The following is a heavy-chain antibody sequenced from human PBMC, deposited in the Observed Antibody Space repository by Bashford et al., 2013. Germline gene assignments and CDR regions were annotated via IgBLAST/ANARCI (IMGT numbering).Heavy chain of an antibody. V-gene: IGHV5-51*01. CDR2: IHPGNSDT. D-gene: IGHD6-19*01. CDR3: ARHPAYSSGWQSYLYFYYAIDV. Sequence: GESLKISCKASGYGFTNYWIGWVRQMPGKGLEWMGVIHPGNSDTTYSPSFQGQVTISADRSISTAYLQWSSLKASDTAVYYCARHPAYSSGWQSYLYFYYAIDVWGQGTTVTVSS. CDR1: GYGFTNYW. J-gene: IGHJ6*02.